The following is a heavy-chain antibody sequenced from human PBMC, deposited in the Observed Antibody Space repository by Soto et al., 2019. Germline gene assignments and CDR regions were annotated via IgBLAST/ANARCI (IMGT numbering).Heavy chain of an antibody. J-gene: IGHJ4*02. CDR3: AKQEPHFYDSSGYSDY. Sequence: QAGGSLRLSCAASGFTFSSYGMHWVRQAPGKGLEWVAVISYDGSNKYYADSVKGRFTISRDNSKNTLYLQMNSLRAEDTAVYYCAKQEPHFYDSSGYSDYWGQGTLVTVSS. D-gene: IGHD3-22*01. V-gene: IGHV3-30*18. CDR2: ISYDGSNK. CDR1: GFTFSSYG.